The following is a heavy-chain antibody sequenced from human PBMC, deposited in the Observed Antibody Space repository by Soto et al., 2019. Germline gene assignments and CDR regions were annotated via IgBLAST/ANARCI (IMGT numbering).Heavy chain of an antibody. CDR1: GFSFTTTGGG. CDR2: IYWDDDK. V-gene: IGHV2-5*02. J-gene: IGHJ4*02. D-gene: IGHD6-13*01. CDR3: ARRQAQGLGLAGTFDS. Sequence: QITLKESGPTLVKPTQTLTLTCTFSGFSFTTTGGGVGWIRQPPGKALEWLALIYWDDDKRYSPSLKSRLTITSDYYNYQVVLTMSTIEPVDTATYCCARRQAQGLGLAGTFDSWGQGSLVTVSS.